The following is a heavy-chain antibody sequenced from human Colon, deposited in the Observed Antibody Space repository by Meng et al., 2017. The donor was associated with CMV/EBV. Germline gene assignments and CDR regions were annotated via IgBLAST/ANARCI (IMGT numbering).Heavy chain of an antibody. Sequence: GGSLRLSCAASGFTFTNYAMSWVRQAPGKGLEWVSGISGSGSAKYYADSVKGRFAISRDNSKNTLYLQMNSLRAEDTAVYYCAKVAHRVVPYYFDYWGQGTLVTVSS. J-gene: IGHJ4*02. CDR3: AKVAHRVVPYYFDY. V-gene: IGHV3-23*01. D-gene: IGHD2-2*01. CDR1: GFTFTNYA. CDR2: ISGSGSAK.